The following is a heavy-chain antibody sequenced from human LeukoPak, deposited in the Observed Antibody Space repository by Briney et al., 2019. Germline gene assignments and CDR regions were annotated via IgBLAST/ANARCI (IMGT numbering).Heavy chain of an antibody. J-gene: IGHJ4*02. CDR2: INHSGST. CDR3: ARGLGAYYDSSFGY. V-gene: IGHV4-34*01. Sequence: SETLSLTCAVYGGSFSGYYWSWIPQPPRKGLEWIGEINHSGSTNYKPSLKSRVTISVDTSKNQFSLKLSSVTAADTAVYYCARGLGAYYDSSFGYWGQGTLVTVSS. D-gene: IGHD3-22*01. CDR1: GGSFSGYY.